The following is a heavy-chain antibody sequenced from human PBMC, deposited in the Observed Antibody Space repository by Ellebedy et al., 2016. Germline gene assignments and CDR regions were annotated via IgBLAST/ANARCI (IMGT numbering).Heavy chain of an antibody. Sequence: SETLSLTCTVSGGSISSYYWSWIWQPPGKGLEWIGDIYYSGSTNYNPSLKSRVTISVDTSKNQFSLKLSSVTAADTAIYYCARSRTLSRAFDYWGQGTLVTVSS. J-gene: IGHJ4*02. CDR2: IYYSGST. V-gene: IGHV4-59*01. CDR3: ARSRTLSRAFDY. CDR1: GGSISSYY.